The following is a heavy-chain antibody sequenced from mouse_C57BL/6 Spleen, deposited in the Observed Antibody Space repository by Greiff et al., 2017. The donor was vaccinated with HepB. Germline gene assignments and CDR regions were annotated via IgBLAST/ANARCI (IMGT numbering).Heavy chain of an antibody. J-gene: IGHJ3*01. Sequence: QVQLQQPGAELVKPGASVKLSCKASGYTFTSYWMQWVKQRPGQGLEWIGEIDPSDSYTNYNQKFKGKATLTVDTSSSTAYMQLSSLTSEDSAVYYWARRLYYGSSLWFAYWGQGTLVTVSA. V-gene: IGHV1-50*01. CDR2: IDPSDSYT. D-gene: IGHD1-1*01. CDR1: GYTFTSYW. CDR3: ARRLYYGSSLWFAY.